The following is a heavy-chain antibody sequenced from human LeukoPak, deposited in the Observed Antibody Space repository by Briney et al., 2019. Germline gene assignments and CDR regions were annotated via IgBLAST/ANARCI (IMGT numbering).Heavy chain of an antibody. D-gene: IGHD2-21*02. CDR2: IYYSGST. Sequence: TSSETLSLTCTVSGGSISSYYWSWIRQPPGKGLEWIGYIYYSGSTNYNPSLKSRVTISVDTSKNQFSLKLNSVTAADAAVYYCARHSLSRQHIVVVTAVHWYFDLWGRGTLVTVSS. CDR1: GGSISSYY. V-gene: IGHV4-59*08. CDR3: ARHSLSRQHIVVVTAVHWYFDL. J-gene: IGHJ2*01.